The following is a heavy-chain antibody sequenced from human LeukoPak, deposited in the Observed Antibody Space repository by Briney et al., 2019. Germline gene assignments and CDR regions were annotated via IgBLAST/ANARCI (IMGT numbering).Heavy chain of an antibody. CDR3: AKDQRAGYGSRGDY. Sequence: GGSLRLSCAASGFTFSSYAMSWVRQAPGKGLEWVSAISGSGGSTYYADSVKGRFTISRDNSKNTLYLQMNSLRAEDTAVYYCAKDQRAGYGSRGDYWGQGTLVTVSS. V-gene: IGHV3-23*01. J-gene: IGHJ4*02. CDR1: GFTFSSYA. CDR2: ISGSGGST. D-gene: IGHD3-9*01.